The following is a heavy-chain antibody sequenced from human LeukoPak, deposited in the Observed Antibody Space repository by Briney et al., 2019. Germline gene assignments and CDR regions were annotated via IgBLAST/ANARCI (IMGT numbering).Heavy chain of an antibody. V-gene: IGHV3-23*01. CDR2: ISGSGAST. J-gene: IGHJ6*03. CDR3: AKGGVADYYYYMDV. CDR1: GLTVSSNY. D-gene: IGHD2-8*01. Sequence: PGGSLRLSCAATGLTVSSNYTSWVRQAPGKGLEWVSAISGSGASTYYADSVKGRFTISRDNSKKMQYLQMNSLRADDTAVYYCAKGGVADYYYYMDVWGKGTTVTVSS.